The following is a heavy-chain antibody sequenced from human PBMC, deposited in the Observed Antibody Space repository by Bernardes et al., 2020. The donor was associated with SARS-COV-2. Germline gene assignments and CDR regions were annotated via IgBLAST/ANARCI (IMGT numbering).Heavy chain of an antibody. J-gene: IGHJ6*02. Sequence: GGALRPSRAASGFTFSSYWQHWVRQAPGEGLEWGAVIWYDGSNKYYADSVKGRFTISRDNSKNTLYLQMNSLRAEDTAVYYCARIEYSSAAGGYYYGMDVWGQGTTVTVSS. CDR3: ARIEYSSAAGGYYYGMDV. V-gene: IGHV3-33*01. CDR1: GFTFSSYW. D-gene: IGHD6-6*01. CDR2: IWYDGSNK.